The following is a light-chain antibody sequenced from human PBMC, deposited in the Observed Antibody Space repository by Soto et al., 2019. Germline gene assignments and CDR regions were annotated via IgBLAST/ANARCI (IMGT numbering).Light chain of an antibody. CDR2: DAS. V-gene: IGKV3-11*01. J-gene: IGKJ4*01. CDR3: QQRASWPLT. Sequence: EIELTQSPATLSLSPGERATLSCRASQSVGGRLDWYQQKPGRAPRLLIYDASIRATGIPARFSGSGSGTDFILTISSLAPEDFGVYYCQQRASWPLTFGGGTRVEI. CDR1: QSVGGR.